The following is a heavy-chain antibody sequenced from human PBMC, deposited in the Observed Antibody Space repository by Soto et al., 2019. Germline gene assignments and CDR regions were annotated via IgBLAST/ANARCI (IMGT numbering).Heavy chain of an antibody. V-gene: IGHV4-39*01. CDR3: ARQGLRYFDWLPDY. CDR1: GGSISSSSYY. J-gene: IGHJ4*02. D-gene: IGHD3-9*01. Sequence: PSETLSLTCTVSGGSISSSSYYWGWIRQPPGKGLEWIGSIYYSGSTYYNPSLKSRVTISVDTSKNQFSLKLSSVTAADTAVYYCARQGLRYFDWLPDYWGQGTLVTVSS. CDR2: IYYSGST.